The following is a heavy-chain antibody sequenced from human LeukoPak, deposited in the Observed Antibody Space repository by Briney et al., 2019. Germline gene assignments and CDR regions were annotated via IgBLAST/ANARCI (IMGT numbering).Heavy chain of an antibody. J-gene: IGHJ4*02. V-gene: IGHV3-23*01. D-gene: IGHD2-8*01. CDR1: GFTFSSHA. Sequence: PGGSLRLSCAASGFTFSSHAMSWVRQAPGKGLEWVSAISCSGGSTYYADSVKGRFTISRDNSKNPLYLQMNSLRPEDTAVYDCAKDLMAGGNTADYWGQGTLVTVSS. CDR2: ISCSGGST. CDR3: AKDLMAGGNTADY.